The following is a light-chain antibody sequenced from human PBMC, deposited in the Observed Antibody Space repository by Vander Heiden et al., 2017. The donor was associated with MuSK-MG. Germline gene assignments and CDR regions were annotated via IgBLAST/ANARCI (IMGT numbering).Light chain of an antibody. J-gene: IGKJ1*01. CDR2: AAS. CDR3: QQSYSIPRT. Sequence: DIQMTQSPSCLYAYVTDRVTITCRTSQNIRNYLNWYQQKLGKAPRLLISAASTLQSGVPSRFSGSSSGTDFTLIINGLESEDFATYYCQQSYSIPRTFGQGTKVEI. V-gene: IGKV1-39*01. CDR1: QNIRNY.